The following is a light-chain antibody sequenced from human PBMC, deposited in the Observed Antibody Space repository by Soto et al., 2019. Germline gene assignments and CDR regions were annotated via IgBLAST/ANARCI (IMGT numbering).Light chain of an antibody. V-gene: IGKV1-39*01. CDR1: QPISIY. J-gene: IGKJ3*01. CDR3: LQSSSTPPFT. CDR2: ADS. Sequence: DIQMTQSPSSLSASVGDRVTMTCRASQPISIYLNWYQQKPGRASKILIYADSLLRSGVPSRFSADGSGTDFTLTISSLQPEEFATYYSLQSSSTPPFTFGPGTKVDLK.